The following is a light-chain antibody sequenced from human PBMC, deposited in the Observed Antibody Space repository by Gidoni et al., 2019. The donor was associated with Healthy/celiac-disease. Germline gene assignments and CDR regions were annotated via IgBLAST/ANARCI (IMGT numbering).Light chain of an antibody. J-gene: IGKJ4*01. Sequence: DRQCTHSASSLSASVGDRVTIPCRASQSISSYLNWYQQKPGKAPKLLIYAASSLQSGVPSRFSGSGSGTDFTLTISSLQPEDFATYYCQQSYSTLPLTFGGGTKVEIK. CDR1: QSISSY. CDR2: AAS. CDR3: QQSYSTLPLT. V-gene: IGKV1-39*01.